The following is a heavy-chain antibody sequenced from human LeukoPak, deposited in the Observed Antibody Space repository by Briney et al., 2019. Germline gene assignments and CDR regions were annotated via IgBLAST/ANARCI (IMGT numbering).Heavy chain of an antibody. V-gene: IGHV4-31*03. CDR3: ARDSVTGKDY. Sequence: SQTLSLTCTVSGGSISSGSYYWSWIRQHPGKGLEWIGYIYYSGSTYYNPSLKSRVTISVDTSKNQFSLKLSSVTAADTAVYYCARDSVTGKDYWGQGTLVTVSS. D-gene: IGHD1-1*01. CDR2: IYYSGST. J-gene: IGHJ4*02. CDR1: GGSISSGSYY.